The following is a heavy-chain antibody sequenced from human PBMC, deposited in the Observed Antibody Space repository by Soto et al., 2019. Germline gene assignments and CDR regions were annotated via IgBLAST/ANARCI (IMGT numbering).Heavy chain of an antibody. CDR2: IYYSGST. CDR3: ARAPLEDIVVVPAALCHFDY. J-gene: IGHJ4*02. V-gene: IGHV4-31*03. D-gene: IGHD2-2*01. Sequence: TSETLSLTCTVSGGSISSGGYYWSWIRQHPGKGLEWIGYIYYSGSTYYNPSLKSRVTISVDTSKNQFSLKLSSVTAADTAVYYCARAPLEDIVVVPAALCHFDYWGQGTLVTVSS. CDR1: GGSISSGGYY.